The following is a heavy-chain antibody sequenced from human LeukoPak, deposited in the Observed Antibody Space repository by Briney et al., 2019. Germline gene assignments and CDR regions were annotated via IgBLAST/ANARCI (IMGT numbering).Heavy chain of an antibody. CDR3: ARDHEGYSYVFDS. Sequence: GGSLRLSCAASGFTFCSYSMNWVRQAPGQGLDWVSSMSRSSSYIYYSDSVKGRFTISRDNAKNSLHLQTNSLRAEDTAVYYCARDHEGYSYVFDSWGQGTLVTVSS. J-gene: IGHJ4*02. CDR2: MSRSSSYI. CDR1: GFTFCSYS. D-gene: IGHD5-18*01. V-gene: IGHV3-21*01.